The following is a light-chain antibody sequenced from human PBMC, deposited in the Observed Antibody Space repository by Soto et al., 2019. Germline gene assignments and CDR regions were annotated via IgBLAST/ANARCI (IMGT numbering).Light chain of an antibody. J-gene: IGLJ1*01. CDR3: CSYTSSSVYV. V-gene: IGLV2-23*02. CDR2: EVN. CDR1: SSDVGNYNL. Sequence: QSALTQPASVSGSPGQSITVSCTGPSSDVGNYNLVSWYQQHPGKAPKLIIFEVNKRPSGVSNRFSGSKSGNTASLTISGLQAEDEAHYYCCSYTSSSVYVFGSGTKVTVL.